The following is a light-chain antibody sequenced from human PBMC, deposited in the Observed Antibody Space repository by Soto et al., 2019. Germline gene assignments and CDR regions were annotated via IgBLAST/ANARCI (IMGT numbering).Light chain of an antibody. CDR1: SSDVGGYNY. Sequence: QSALTQPASVSGSPGQSITISCTGTSSDVGGYNYVSWYQQHPGKVPKLMIYEVSNRPSGVSNRFSGSKSGNTASLTISGLQAEDEADYYCSSYTSSARVFGTGTKVTVL. J-gene: IGLJ1*01. CDR2: EVS. CDR3: SSYTSSARV. V-gene: IGLV2-14*01.